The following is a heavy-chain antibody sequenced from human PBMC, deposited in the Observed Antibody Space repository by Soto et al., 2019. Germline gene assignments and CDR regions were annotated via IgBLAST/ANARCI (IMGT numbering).Heavy chain of an antibody. D-gene: IGHD3-22*01. CDR3: AREGYYYDSSVEGV. V-gene: IGHV4-30-4*01. Sequence: QVQLQESGPGLLKPSQTLSLTCTVSGGSISSGDYYWSWIRQPPGKALEWIGYIYYSGSTYYNPSLKRRVTISLDTCKNQFSLKLSSVTAADTAVYYCAREGYYYDSSVEGVLGQGTMVTVSS. J-gene: IGHJ3*01. CDR1: GGSISSGDYY. CDR2: IYYSGST.